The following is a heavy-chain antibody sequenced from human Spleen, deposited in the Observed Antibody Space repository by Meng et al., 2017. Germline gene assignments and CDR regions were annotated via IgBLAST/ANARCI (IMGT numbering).Heavy chain of an antibody. V-gene: IGHV3-23*01. CDR1: GFTFSSYE. D-gene: IGHD3-22*01. CDR3: AKKYYYDSSGFDALDI. CDR2: VSGSGGST. Sequence: GESLKISCAASGFTFSSYEMNWVRQAPGKGLEWVSAVSGSGGSTYYGDSVKGRFTISRDNSKNTLYLQMNSLRAEDTALYYCAKKYYYDSSGFDALDIWGQGTMVTVSS. J-gene: IGHJ3*02.